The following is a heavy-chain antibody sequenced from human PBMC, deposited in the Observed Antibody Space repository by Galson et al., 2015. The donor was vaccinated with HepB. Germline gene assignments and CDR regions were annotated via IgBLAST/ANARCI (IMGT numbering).Heavy chain of an antibody. J-gene: IGHJ5*02. CDR2: ISTYNENT. CDR1: GYTFTSYG. CDR3: ARAYCSSTSCQPSTPDFDP. D-gene: IGHD2-2*01. Sequence: SVKVSCKASGYTFTSYGISWVRQAPGQGLEWMGWISTYNENTNYAQKLQGRVTMTTDTSTTTAYMELRSLRSDDTAVYYCARAYCSSTSCQPSTPDFDPWGQGTLVTVSS. V-gene: IGHV1-18*01.